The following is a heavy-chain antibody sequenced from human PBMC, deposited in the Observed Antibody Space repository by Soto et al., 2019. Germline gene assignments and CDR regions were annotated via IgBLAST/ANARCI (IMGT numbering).Heavy chain of an antibody. Sequence: GGSLSLSCAASGFTFSSYAMSWVRQAPGKGLEWVSAISGSGGSTYYADSVKGRFTIPRDNSKNTLYLQMNSLRAEDTAVYYCAVRGYSYGLGGYYYYGMDVWGQGTTVTVSS. D-gene: IGHD5-18*01. CDR1: GFTFSSYA. CDR2: ISGSGGST. CDR3: AVRGYSYGLGGYYYYGMDV. V-gene: IGHV3-23*01. J-gene: IGHJ6*02.